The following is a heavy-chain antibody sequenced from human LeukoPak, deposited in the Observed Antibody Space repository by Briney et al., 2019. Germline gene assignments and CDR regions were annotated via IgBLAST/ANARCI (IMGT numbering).Heavy chain of an antibody. CDR2: TLATT. J-gene: IGHJ3*02. CDR3: ARGAGTRSGTFDI. Sequence: TLATTTHTPSLKSRLTMSIDTSKNQFSLKLNSVTATDTAVYYCARGAGTRSGTFDIWGQGTMVTVSS. D-gene: IGHD1/OR15-1a*01. V-gene: IGHV4-4*07.